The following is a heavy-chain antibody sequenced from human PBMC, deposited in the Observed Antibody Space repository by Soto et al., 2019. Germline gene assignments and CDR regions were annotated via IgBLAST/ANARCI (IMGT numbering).Heavy chain of an antibody. CDR1: GFTFSSYW. CDR3: AREYSSSRYFDY. D-gene: IGHD6-13*01. J-gene: IGHJ4*02. CDR2: INSDGSST. Sequence: EVQLVESGGGLVQSGGSLRLSCAASGFTFSSYWMHWVRQAPGKGLVWVSRINSDGSSTSYADSVKGRFTISRDNAKNMLYLQMNSLRVEDTAVYYCAREYSSSRYFDYWGQGTLVTVSS. V-gene: IGHV3-74*01.